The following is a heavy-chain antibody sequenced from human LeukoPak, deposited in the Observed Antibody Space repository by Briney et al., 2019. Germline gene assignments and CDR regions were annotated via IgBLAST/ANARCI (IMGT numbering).Heavy chain of an antibody. CDR1: GFTFSTYS. D-gene: IGHD6-19*01. CDR3: ARDDFGPVTGLFDY. V-gene: IGHV3-48*04. J-gene: IGHJ4*02. CDR2: ISSSSSTI. Sequence: PGGSLRLSCAASGFTFSTYSMNWVRQAPGKGLEWVSYISSSSSTIYYADSVKGRFTISRDNAKNSLYLQMNSLRAGDTAVYYCARDDFGPVTGLFDYWGQGTLVTVSS.